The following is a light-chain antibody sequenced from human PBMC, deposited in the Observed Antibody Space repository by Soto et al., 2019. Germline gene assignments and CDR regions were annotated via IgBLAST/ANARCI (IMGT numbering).Light chain of an antibody. V-gene: IGKV1-5*01. CDR3: QQYNSYPA. CDR2: DAS. J-gene: IGKJ1*01. CDR1: QTISNY. Sequence: DIQMTQSPSSLSASVGDRVTITCRTSQTISNYLNWYQQKPGKAPTLLIYDASSLESGVPSRFSGSGSGTEFTLTISSLQPDDFATYYCQQYNSYPAFGQGTKVDIK.